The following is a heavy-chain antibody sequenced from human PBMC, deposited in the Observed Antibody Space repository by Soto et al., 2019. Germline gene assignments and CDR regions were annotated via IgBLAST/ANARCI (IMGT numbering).Heavy chain of an antibody. J-gene: IGHJ5*02. CDR1: GDSVSSNTAS. CDR3: AKGDNLGPKTGYAFDP. D-gene: IGHD5-12*01. V-gene: IGHV6-1*01. Sequence: SQTLSLTCAISGDSVSSNTASWNWIRQSPSRGLEWLGRTYFRSKWYNDYAVSVKSRIIINPDTSNNQFSLQLNSVTPEDTAVYFCAKGDNLGPKTGYAFDPWGQGIMVAVCS. CDR2: TYFRSKWYN.